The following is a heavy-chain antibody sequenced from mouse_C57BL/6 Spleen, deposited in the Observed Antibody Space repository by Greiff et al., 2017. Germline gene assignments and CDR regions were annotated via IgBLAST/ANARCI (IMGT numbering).Heavy chain of an antibody. CDR3: ARSYYYGSNYFDY. CDR1: GSTFTSYW. D-gene: IGHD1-1*01. V-gene: IGHV1-52*01. CDR2: IDPSDSET. Sequence: QVPLQQPGAELVRPGSSVKLSCKASGSTFTSYWMHWVKQRPIQGLEWIGNIDPSDSETHYNQKFKDKATLTVDKSSSTAYMQLSSLTSEDSAVYYCARSYYYGSNYFDYWGQGTTLTVSS. J-gene: IGHJ2*01.